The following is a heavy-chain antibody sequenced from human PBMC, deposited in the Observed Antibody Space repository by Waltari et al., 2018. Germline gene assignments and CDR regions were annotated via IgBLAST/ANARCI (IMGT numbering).Heavy chain of an antibody. J-gene: IGHJ4*02. CDR3: VKGNEIDY. V-gene: IGHV3-30*02. Sequence: QVHLVESGGGVVQPGGSLRLSCDAPGFNLTLFGMHWVRQAPGKGLEWVSFISYDGSNENYADSVKGRFTMSRDNSKKMLYVQMNNLRAEDSAVYYCVKGNEIDYWGQGTLVTVSS. D-gene: IGHD1-1*01. CDR2: ISYDGSNE. CDR1: GFNLTLFG.